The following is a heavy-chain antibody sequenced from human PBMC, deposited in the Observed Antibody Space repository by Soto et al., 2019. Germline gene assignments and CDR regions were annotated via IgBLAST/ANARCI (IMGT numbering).Heavy chain of an antibody. J-gene: IGHJ3*02. CDR3: ALVVPAAHDAFDI. CDR2: INPSGGST. D-gene: IGHD2-2*01. CDR1: GCTFTSYY. V-gene: IGHV1-46*01. Sequence: ASVKVSCKASGCTFTSYYMHWVRQAPGQGLEWMGIINPSGGSTSYAQKFQSRVTMTRDTSTSTVYMELSSLRSEDTAVYYCALVVPAAHDAFDIWGQGTMVTVSS.